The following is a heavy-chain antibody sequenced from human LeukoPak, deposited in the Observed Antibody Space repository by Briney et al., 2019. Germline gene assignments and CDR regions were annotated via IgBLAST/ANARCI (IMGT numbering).Heavy chain of an antibody. CDR1: GFTFDDYA. CDR3: ARVLRFFKGAGDAFDI. V-gene: IGHV3-9*01. Sequence: GRSLRLSCAASGFTFDDYAMHWVRQAPGKGLEWVSGISWNSGSIGYADSVKGRFTISRDNAKNSLYLQMNSLRSDDTAVYYCARVLRFFKGAGDAFDIWGQGTMVTVSS. J-gene: IGHJ3*02. D-gene: IGHD3-3*01. CDR2: ISWNSGSI.